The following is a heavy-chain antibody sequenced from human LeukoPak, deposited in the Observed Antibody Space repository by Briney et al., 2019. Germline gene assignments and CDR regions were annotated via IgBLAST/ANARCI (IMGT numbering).Heavy chain of an antibody. Sequence: ASVKVSCKASGYTFTSYYMHWVRQAPGQGLEWMGIINPSGGSTSYAQKFQGRVTMTRDTSTSTVYMELSSLRSEDTAVYYCAREGVGAAIAYCGGDCPFDYWGQGTLVTVSS. CDR1: GYTFTSYY. V-gene: IGHV1-46*01. CDR2: INPSGGST. J-gene: IGHJ4*02. D-gene: IGHD2-21*02. CDR3: AREGVGAAIAYCGGDCPFDY.